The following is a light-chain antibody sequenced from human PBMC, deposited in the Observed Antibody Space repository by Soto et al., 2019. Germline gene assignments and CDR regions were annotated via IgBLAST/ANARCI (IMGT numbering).Light chain of an antibody. CDR3: QQRSNWPSKIT. Sequence: EIVLTQSPGTLSLSPGERATLSCRAGQSVSSSYLAWYQQKPGQAPRLLIYDASNRATGIPARFSGSGSGTDFTLTISSLEPEDVAVYYCQQRSNWPSKITFGQGTRLEIK. V-gene: IGKV3-11*01. CDR2: DAS. J-gene: IGKJ5*01. CDR1: QSVSSSY.